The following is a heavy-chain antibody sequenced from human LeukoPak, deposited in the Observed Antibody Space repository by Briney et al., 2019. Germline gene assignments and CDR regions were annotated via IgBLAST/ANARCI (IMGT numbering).Heavy chain of an antibody. CDR3: AKCAAVTTRGAFDI. Sequence: GGSLRLSCAASGFTFSSYAMSVVPATPGKGLERGSAISGSGGSPYYADPVKGRFTISRDNSKTTLHLQMHSLRAEDTAVYYCAKCAAVTTRGAFDIWGQGTMVLVSS. V-gene: IGHV3-23*01. CDR2: ISGSGGSP. CDR1: GFTFSSYA. J-gene: IGHJ3*02. D-gene: IGHD4-17*01.